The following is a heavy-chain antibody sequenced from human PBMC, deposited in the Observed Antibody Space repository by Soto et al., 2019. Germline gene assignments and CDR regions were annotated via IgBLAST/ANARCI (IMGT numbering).Heavy chain of an antibody. V-gene: IGHV1-46*01. CDR3: ARDLAAGDH. CDR1: GYTFTNYY. J-gene: IGHJ4*02. CDR2: INPTSGST. D-gene: IGHD2-15*01. Sequence: QVQLVQSGAEVKKPGASVKVSCKASGYTFTNYYIHWVRQAPGQGLEWMGIINPTSGSTNDAQKFQGRVTLTYDTSTTTVYRELSGLRSDDTAVLYCARDLAAGDHWGQGTLVTISS.